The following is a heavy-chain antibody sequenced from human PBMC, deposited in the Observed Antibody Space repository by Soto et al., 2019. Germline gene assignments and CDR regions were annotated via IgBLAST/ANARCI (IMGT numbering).Heavy chain of an antibody. D-gene: IGHD5-12*01. Sequence: QVQLVESGGGVVQPGRSLRLSCSASGFTFSSFGMHWVRQAPGKGLEWVAFTSYDGSNKYYADSVKGRFTISRDNSKNTLDLQLDTLRAEDTAVYFCAKIREEWLQDAFDYWGQGTLVTVSS. CDR1: GFTFSSFG. CDR2: TSYDGSNK. CDR3: AKIREEWLQDAFDY. V-gene: IGHV3-30*18. J-gene: IGHJ4*02.